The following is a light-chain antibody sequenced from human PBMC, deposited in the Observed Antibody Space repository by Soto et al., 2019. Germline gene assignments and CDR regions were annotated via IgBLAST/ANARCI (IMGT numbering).Light chain of an antibody. Sequence: DIVMTQSPDSLAVSLGERATINCKSSQSVLYSSNNKNYLAWYQQKPGQPPKLLIYWAFTRESGVPDRFSGIGSVTDFTLTISGLQAEDVAVYYCKQYYSTPPTFGQETKVEIK. CDR1: QSVLYSSNNKNY. J-gene: IGKJ1*01. V-gene: IGKV4-1*01. CDR3: KQYYSTPPT. CDR2: WAF.